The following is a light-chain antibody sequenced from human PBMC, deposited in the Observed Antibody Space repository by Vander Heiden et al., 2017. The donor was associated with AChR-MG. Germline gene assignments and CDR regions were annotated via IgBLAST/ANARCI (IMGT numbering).Light chain of an antibody. V-gene: IGLV2-14*03. CDR2: DVS. CDR1: SSDIRGHHD. CDR3: SSKSSSSTVL. Sequence: QSALTQPASVAGSPGQSITISFTGTSSDIRGHHDVPRFQPHPAKAPKIMIFDVSKRPSGVSNRFSGSKSANTASLTISGLQAEDEADYYCSSKSSSSTVLFGGGTKLTVL. J-gene: IGLJ2*01.